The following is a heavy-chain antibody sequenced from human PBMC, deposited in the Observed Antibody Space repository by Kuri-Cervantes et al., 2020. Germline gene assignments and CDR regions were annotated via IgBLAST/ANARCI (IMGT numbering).Heavy chain of an antibody. CDR1: GFSLSNARMG. CDR3: ARIPRVNWWNYDILTGYYEADWFDP. V-gene: IGHV2-26*01. Sequence: SGPTLVKPTETLTLTCTVSGFSLSNARMGVSWIRQPPGKALEWLAHIFSNDEKSYSTSLKSRLTISKDTSKSQVVLIMTNMDPVDTATYYCARIPRVNWWNYDILTGYYEADWFDPWGQGTLVTVSS. CDR2: IFSNDEK. J-gene: IGHJ5*02. D-gene: IGHD3-9*01.